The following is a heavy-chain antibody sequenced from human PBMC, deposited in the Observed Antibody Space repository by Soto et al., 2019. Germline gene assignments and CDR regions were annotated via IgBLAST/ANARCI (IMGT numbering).Heavy chain of an antibody. D-gene: IGHD3-10*01. CDR1: GGSISSYY. J-gene: IGHJ5*02. Sequence: SETLSLTCTVSGGSISSYYWSWIRQPPGKGLEWIGYIYYSGSTNYNPSLKSRVTISVDTSKNQFSLKLSSVTAADTAVYYCARHRFGEGLTGEFWFDPWGQGTLVTVSS. CDR2: IYYSGST. CDR3: ARHRFGEGLTGEFWFDP. V-gene: IGHV4-59*08.